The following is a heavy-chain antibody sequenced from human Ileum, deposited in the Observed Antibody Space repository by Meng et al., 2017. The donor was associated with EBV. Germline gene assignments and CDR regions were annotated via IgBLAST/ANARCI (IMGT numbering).Heavy chain of an antibody. CDR1: GGTFSSYA. D-gene: IGHD1-26*01. J-gene: IGHJ4*02. Sequence: QVQLVQSGAEVKKAGSSVKVSCKASGGTFSSYAISWVRQAPGQGLEWMGWISGYNGNTTYAQTLQGRVTMTTDTSTSTAYMELRSLRSADTAVYYCAREADGATFDYWCQGTLVTVSS. CDR3: AREADGATFDY. V-gene: IGHV1-18*01. CDR2: ISGYNGNT.